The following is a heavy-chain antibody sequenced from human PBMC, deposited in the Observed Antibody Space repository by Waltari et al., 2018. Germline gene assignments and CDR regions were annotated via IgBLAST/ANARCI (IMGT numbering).Heavy chain of an antibody. V-gene: IGHV3-30*18. J-gene: IGHJ4*02. CDR1: GFTFRSYG. CDR2: ISDAGTNK. D-gene: IGHD1-26*01. CDR3: AKDGEWELLRNYFDY. Sequence: QVQLVESGGGVVQPGRSLRLSCAASGFTFRSYGMHWVRQAPGKGLEWVAVISDAGTNKYYADSVKGRFTISRDNSKNTLYLQMNSLRADDTAVYYCAKDGEWELLRNYFDYWGQGTLVTVSS.